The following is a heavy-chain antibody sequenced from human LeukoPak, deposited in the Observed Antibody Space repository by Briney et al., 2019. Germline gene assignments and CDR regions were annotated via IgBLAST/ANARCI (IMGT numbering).Heavy chain of an antibody. J-gene: IGHJ6*03. CDR2: ISSSSSYI. CDR1: GFTFSSYS. V-gene: IGHV3-21*01. D-gene: IGHD2-2*01. Sequence: GGSLRLSCAASGFTFSSYSMNWVRQAPGKGLEWVSSISSSSSYIYYADSVKGRFTISRDNAKSSLYLQMNSLRAEDTAVYYCARESDVVVPAAMKYYCYMDVWGKGTTVTVSS. CDR3: ARESDVVVPAAMKYYCYMDV.